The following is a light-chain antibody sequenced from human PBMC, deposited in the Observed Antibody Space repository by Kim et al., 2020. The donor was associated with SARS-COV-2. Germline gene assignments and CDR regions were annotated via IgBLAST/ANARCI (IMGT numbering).Light chain of an antibody. Sequence: EIVMTQSPATLSVSPGETATLSCRASQNIGNDLAWYQQKPGQAPRLLIFRASTRATCIPARFTGSGSGTDFTLTISGLQSEDFAVFHCQQFYAWPRTFGQGTKVDIK. V-gene: IGKV3-15*01. CDR1: QNIGND. J-gene: IGKJ1*01. CDR2: RAS. CDR3: QQFYAWPRT.